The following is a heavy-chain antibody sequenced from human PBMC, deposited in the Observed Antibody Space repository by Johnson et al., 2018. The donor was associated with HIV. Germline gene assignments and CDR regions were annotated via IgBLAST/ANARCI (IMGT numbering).Heavy chain of an antibody. CDR1: GFTFSSYA. CDR3: ARGRYCNNGVCYSGAFDI. D-gene: IGHD2-8*01. V-gene: IGHV3-23*04. CDR2: ISGSGGST. J-gene: IGHJ3*02. Sequence: VQLVESGGGVVQPGGSLRLSCAASGFTFSSYAMSWVRQAPGKGLEWVSAISGSGGSTYYADSVKGRFTISRDNSKNTLYLQMNSLRAEDTALYYCARGRYCNNGVCYSGAFDIWGQGTMVTVSS.